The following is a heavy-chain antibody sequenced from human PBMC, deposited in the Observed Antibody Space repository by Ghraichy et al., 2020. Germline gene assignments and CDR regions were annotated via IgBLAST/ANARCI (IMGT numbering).Heavy chain of an antibody. CDR3: AHRPRYGLFDY. V-gene: IGHV2-5*02. D-gene: IGHD5-18*01. J-gene: IGHJ4*01. CDR1: GFSLSSNGMG. Sequence: SGPTQVKPTQTLTLTCTFSGFSLSSNGMGVGWIRQPPGKALEWLALIYWDDDERYSPSLKSRLTITKDTSKNQVVLTVTNMDPVDTATYYCAHRPRYGLFDYWGQGILVTVSS. CDR2: IYWDDDE.